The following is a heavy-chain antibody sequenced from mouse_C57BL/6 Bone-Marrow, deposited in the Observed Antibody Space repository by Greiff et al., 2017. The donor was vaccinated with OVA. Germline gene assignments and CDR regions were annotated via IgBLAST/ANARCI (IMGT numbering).Heavy chain of an antibody. CDR2: INPNNGGT. D-gene: IGHD1-1*01. V-gene: IGHV1-22*01. Sequence: EVQLQQSGPELVKPGASVKMSCKASGYTFTDYYMHWVKQSHGKSLEWIGYINPNNGGTSYNPKFKGKATLTVNKSSSTAYMELRSLTSEDSAVYYCARGYDGSSYNFGYWGQGTTLTVSS. CDR3: ARGYDGSSYNFGY. J-gene: IGHJ2*01. CDR1: GYTFTDYY.